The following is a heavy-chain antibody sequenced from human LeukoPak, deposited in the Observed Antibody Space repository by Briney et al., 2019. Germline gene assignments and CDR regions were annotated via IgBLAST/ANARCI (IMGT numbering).Heavy chain of an antibody. J-gene: IGHJ4*02. D-gene: IGHD1-26*01. CDR1: GFNFSSHG. V-gene: IGHV3-30*03. CDR3: ARENTYSGSYFKYYFDY. CDR2: MSYDGSKK. Sequence: PGGSLRLSCAVSGFNFSSHGMYWVRQAPGKGLEWVAAMSYDGSKKYYVDSVKGRSNISRDNSKNTLYLEMNSLRAEDTAVYYCARENTYSGSYFKYYFDYWGQGTLVTVSS.